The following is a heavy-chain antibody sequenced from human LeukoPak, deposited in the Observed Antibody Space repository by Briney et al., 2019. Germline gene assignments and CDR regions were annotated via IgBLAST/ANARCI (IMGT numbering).Heavy chain of an antibody. J-gene: IGHJ4*02. CDR3: ARDLDHGYGSIDY. CDR1: GGTFSSYA. V-gene: IGHV1-18*01. CDR2: ISAYNGNT. D-gene: IGHD3-10*01. Sequence: GTSVKVSCKASGGTFSSYAISWVRQAPGQGLEWMGWISAYNGNTNYAQKLQGRVTMTTDTSTSTAYMELRSLRSDDTAVYYCARDLDHGYGSIDYWGQGTLVTVSS.